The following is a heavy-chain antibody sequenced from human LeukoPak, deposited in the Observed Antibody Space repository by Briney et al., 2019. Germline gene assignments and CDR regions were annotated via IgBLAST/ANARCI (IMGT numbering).Heavy chain of an antibody. CDR3: ARVMNYYDSSGYSLDY. V-gene: IGHV3-64*01. J-gene: IGHJ4*02. CDR2: ISSNGGST. CDR1: GFTFSSYA. Sequence: GGSLRLSCAASGFTFSSYAMHWVRQAPGKGLEYVSAISSNGGSTYDANSVKGRFTISRDNSKNTLYLQMGSLRAEDMAVYYCARVMNYYDSSGYSLDYWGQGTLVTVSS. D-gene: IGHD3-22*01.